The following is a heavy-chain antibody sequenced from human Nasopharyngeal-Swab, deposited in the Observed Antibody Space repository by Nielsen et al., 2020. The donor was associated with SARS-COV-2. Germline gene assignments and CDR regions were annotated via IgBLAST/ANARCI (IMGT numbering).Heavy chain of an antibody. CDR3: ATINTSSPPNYYYYMDV. CDR2: ISHNSGT. Sequence: SETLSLTCTVSGVSITSQYWSWIRQPPGKGLEWIGYISHNSGTSYNPSLKSRVTISVDTSKNQFSLKLTSVTAADTAVYYCATINTSSPPNYYYYMDVWGKGTTVTVSS. CDR1: GVSITSQY. J-gene: IGHJ6*03. D-gene: IGHD6-6*01. V-gene: IGHV4-59*11.